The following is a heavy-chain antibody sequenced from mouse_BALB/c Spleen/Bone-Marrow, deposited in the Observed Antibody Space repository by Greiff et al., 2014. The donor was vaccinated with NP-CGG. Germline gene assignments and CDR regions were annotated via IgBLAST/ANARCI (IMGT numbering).Heavy chain of an antibody. D-gene: IGHD1-1*01. V-gene: IGHV14-3*02. CDR2: IDPANGNT. J-gene: IGHJ3*01. Sequence: EVKLVESGAELVKPGASVKSSCTASGFNIKDTYMHWVKQRPEQGLEWIGRIDPANGNTKYDPKFQGKATITADTSSNTAYLQLSSLTSEDTAVYYCAIYYYGSSGFAYWGQGTLVTVSA. CDR1: GFNIKDTY. CDR3: AIYYYGSSGFAY.